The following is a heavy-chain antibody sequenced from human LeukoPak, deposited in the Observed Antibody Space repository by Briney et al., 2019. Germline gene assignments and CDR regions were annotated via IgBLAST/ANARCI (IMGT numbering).Heavy chain of an antibody. V-gene: IGHV4-34*01. CDR3: ARGRCTSTSCFAGDYGMDV. CDR1: GGSFSGYY. Sequence: SETLSLTCAVYGGSFSGYYWSWIRQPPGKGLEWIGEINHSGSTNYNPSLKSRVTISVDTSKNQFSLKLSSVTAADTAVYYCARGRCTSTSCFAGDYGMDVWGQGTTVTVSS. D-gene: IGHD2-2*01. CDR2: INHSGST. J-gene: IGHJ6*02.